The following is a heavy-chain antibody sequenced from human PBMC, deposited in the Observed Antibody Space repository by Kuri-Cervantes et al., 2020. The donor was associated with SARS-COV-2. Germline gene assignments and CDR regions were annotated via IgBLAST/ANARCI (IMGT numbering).Heavy chain of an antibody. CDR3: AKLGEYDYGGNWFDY. V-gene: IGHV3-7*03. CDR2: IKQDGSEK. CDR1: GFTFSSYW. Sequence: GESPQISCAAPGFTFSSYWMSWVRQAPGRGLEGVDNIKQDGSEKYYVVSVKGRFTIARDNAKNSLYLQMNSLRAEGTAVYYCAKLGEYDYGGNWFDYWGQGTLVTVSS. D-gene: IGHD4-23*01. J-gene: IGHJ4*02.